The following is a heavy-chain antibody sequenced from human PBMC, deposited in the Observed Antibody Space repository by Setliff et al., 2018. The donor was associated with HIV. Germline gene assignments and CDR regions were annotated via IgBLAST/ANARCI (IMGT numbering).Heavy chain of an antibody. V-gene: IGHV1-69*13. J-gene: IGHJ5*02. Sequence: ASVKVSCKASGGTFSSYAISWVRQAPGQGLEWMGGIIPIFGTANYAQKFQGRVTITADESTSTAYMELSSLRSEDTAVYYCARDRVAQCWFDPWGQGTLVTVSS. CDR2: IIPIFGTA. CDR3: ARDRVAQCWFDP. CDR1: GGTFSSYA. D-gene: IGHD3-10*01.